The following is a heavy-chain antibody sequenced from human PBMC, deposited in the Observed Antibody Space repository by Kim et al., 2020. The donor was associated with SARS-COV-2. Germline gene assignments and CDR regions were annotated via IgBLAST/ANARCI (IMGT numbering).Heavy chain of an antibody. CDR3: ALLREDYDILTRHYDFFDY. CDR2: INAGNGNT. Sequence: ASVKVSCKASGHTFSTYAMHWVRQAPGQRLEWMGWINAGNGNTKYSQKFQGRVTITRDRSASTAYMELSSLRSEDTSVYYCALLREDYDILTRHYDFFDYWGQGTLVIVSS. D-gene: IGHD3-9*01. J-gene: IGHJ4*02. V-gene: IGHV1-3*01. CDR1: GHTFSTYA.